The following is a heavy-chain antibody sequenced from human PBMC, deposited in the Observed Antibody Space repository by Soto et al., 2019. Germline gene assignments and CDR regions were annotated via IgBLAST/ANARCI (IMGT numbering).Heavy chain of an antibody. CDR2: IYYSGST. J-gene: IGHJ6*03. Sequence: PSETLSLTCTVSGGSISSYYWSWIRQPPGKGLEWIGYIYYSGSTNYNPSLKSRVTISVDTSKNQFSLKLSSVTAADTAVYYCAKTDRTVTTPGYYYYMDVWGKGTTVTVSS. D-gene: IGHD4-4*01. CDR1: GGSISSYY. V-gene: IGHV4-59*08. CDR3: AKTDRTVTTPGYYYYMDV.